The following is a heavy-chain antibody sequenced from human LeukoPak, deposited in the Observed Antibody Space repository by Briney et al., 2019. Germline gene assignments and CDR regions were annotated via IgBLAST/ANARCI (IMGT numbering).Heavy chain of an antibody. CDR1: GITFSNFA. Sequence: PGGSLTLSCATSGITFSNFAMSWVRQAPGRGLQWVSTISASGKKTYYAESVKGRFTISRDNAKDILSLQMNSLRVEDTAVYYCARLTTVIPQNAFDMWGQGTMVTVSS. CDR3: ARLTTVIPQNAFDM. CDR2: ISASGKKT. J-gene: IGHJ3*02. V-gene: IGHV3-23*01. D-gene: IGHD4-17*01.